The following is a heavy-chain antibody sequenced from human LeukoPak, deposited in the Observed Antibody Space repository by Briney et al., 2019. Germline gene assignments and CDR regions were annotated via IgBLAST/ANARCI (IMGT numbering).Heavy chain of an antibody. CDR2: IDPGDPSGSYT. D-gene: IGHD3-16*01. Sequence: GESLRISCKGSGYSFTSYWITWVRQMPGKGLEWMGRIDPGDPSGSYTTYSPSFEGHVTISTDKSINTAYLQWRSLRASDTAMYYCAKSFYADWHFDLWGRGTLVTVSS. CDR3: AKSFYADWHFDL. V-gene: IGHV5-10-1*01. J-gene: IGHJ2*01. CDR1: GYSFTSYW.